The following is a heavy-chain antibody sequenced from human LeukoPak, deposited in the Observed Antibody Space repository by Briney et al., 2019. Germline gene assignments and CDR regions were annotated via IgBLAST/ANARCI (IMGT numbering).Heavy chain of an antibody. J-gene: IGHJ4*02. CDR3: ARLRGPLLVDY. CDR2: IYYSGST. V-gene: IGHV4-39*07. D-gene: IGHD1-26*01. CDR1: GGSISSSSYY. Sequence: SETLSLTCTVSGGSISSSSYYWGWIRQPPGKGLEWIGSIYYSGSTYYNPSLKSRVTISVDTSKNQFSLKLSSVTAADTAVYYCARLRGPLLVDYWGQGTLVTVSS.